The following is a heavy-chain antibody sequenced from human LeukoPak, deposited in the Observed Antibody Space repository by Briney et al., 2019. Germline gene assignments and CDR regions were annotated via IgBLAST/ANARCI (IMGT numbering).Heavy chain of an antibody. CDR1: AGTSSSYA. V-gene: IGHV1-69*13. CDR3: AWTYSSSWFYFDY. J-gene: IGHJ4*02. CDR2: IIPIFGTA. Sequence: SMKVSSKAYAGTSSSYAISWDRQAPEQGLEWMGGIIPIFGTANYAQKFQGRVTITADESTSTAYMELSSLRSEDTAVYYCAWTYSSSWFYFDYWGQGTLVTVSS. D-gene: IGHD6-13*01.